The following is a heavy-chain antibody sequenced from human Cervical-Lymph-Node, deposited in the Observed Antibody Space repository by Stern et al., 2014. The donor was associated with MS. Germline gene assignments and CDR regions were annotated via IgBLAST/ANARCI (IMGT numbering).Heavy chain of an antibody. J-gene: IGHJ4*02. Sequence: VQLVQSGAEVKKPGESLKISCKGSGYSFTSYWIGWVRQMPGKGLEWMGIIYPGDSDTRYRRSFQGQVTISADKSISTAYLQWSSLKASDTAMYYCARRADRYDILTGTDFDYWGQGTLVTVSS. CDR2: IYPGDSDT. D-gene: IGHD3-9*01. V-gene: IGHV5-51*01. CDR3: ARRADRYDILTGTDFDY. CDR1: GYSFTSYW.